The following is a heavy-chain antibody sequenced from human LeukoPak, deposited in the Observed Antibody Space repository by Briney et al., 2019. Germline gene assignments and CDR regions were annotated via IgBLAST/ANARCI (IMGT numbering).Heavy chain of an antibody. V-gene: IGHV3-33*08. D-gene: IGHD3-22*01. CDR1: GFTFSNFG. J-gene: IGHJ4*02. Sequence: PGGSVRLSCAASGFTFSNFGLNWVRQAPGKGLKWVAFISDNGRRTYYLESVKGRFTISRDDAKNSLYLQMNSLRAEDTAVYYCAREVSRGYTLHFDCWGQGTLVTVSS. CDR3: AREVSRGYTLHFDC. CDR2: ISDNGRRT.